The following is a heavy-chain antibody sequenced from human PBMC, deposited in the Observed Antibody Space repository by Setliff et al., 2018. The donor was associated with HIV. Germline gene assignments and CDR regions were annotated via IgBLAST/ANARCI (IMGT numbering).Heavy chain of an antibody. J-gene: IGHJ6*02. CDR3: VRGHLDYYGMDV. Sequence: PGGSLRLSCVASGFSFSDYSMNWVRRAPGKGLEWLASISHSSSKIFYADSVRGRFYISRDNAENSLYLQMNSLRVEDTALYYCVRGHLDYYGMDVWGQGTTVTVSS. CDR2: ISHSSSKI. V-gene: IGHV3-21*04. CDR1: GFSFSDYS.